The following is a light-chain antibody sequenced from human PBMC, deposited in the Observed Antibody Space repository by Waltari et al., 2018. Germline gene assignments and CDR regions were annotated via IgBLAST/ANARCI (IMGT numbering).Light chain of an antibody. CDR3: SSYGGINNSPYV. Sequence: QSALTQPPSASGSPGQSVTIPCTGTSSDVGSHNFVSWYQQFPGKAPKLIIWEVSRRPAGVPDRFSGSKSGNTASLTVSGLQAEDEADYYCSSYGGINNSPYVFGTGTKVTVL. CDR2: EVS. V-gene: IGLV2-8*01. J-gene: IGLJ1*01. CDR1: SSDVGSHNF.